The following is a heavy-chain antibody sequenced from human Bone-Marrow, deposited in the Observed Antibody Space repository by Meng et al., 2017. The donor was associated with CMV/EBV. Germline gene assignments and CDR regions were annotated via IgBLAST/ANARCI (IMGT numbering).Heavy chain of an antibody. CDR1: GFTFSSYA. D-gene: IGHD1-26*01. J-gene: IGHJ1*01. Sequence: GGSLRLSCAASGFTFSSYAMHWVRQAPGKGLEYVSAISSNGGSTYYADSVKGRFTISRDNSKNTLYLQMNSLRAEDTAVYYCARGSGSYYAEYFQHWGQGTLVTVSS. V-gene: IGHV3-64*02. CDR2: ISSNGGST. CDR3: ARGSGSYYAEYFQH.